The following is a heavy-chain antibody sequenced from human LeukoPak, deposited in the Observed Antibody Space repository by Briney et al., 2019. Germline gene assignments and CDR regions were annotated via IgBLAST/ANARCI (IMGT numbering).Heavy chain of an antibody. D-gene: IGHD4-17*01. J-gene: IGHJ4*02. Sequence: NPGGSLRLSCAASGFTFRSYSMNCVRQAPGEGLEWASSISSSSSYIYYADSVKGRFTISRDNSKNTLDLQMNSLRADDTAVYYCAKDGSYGDLDYWGQGTLVTVSS. CDR3: AKDGSYGDLDY. CDR2: ISSSSSYI. V-gene: IGHV3-21*01. CDR1: GFTFRSYS.